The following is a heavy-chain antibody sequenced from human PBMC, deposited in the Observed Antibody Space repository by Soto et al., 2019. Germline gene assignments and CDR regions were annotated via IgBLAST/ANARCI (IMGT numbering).Heavy chain of an antibody. J-gene: IGHJ4*02. D-gene: IGHD5-12*01. Sequence: QVQVVQSEAEVKKPGSSVKLSYKASGGSFTSHDINWVRQAPGHGLEWVGGIIPLLGSPDYAPQFLDRVTITADASTRTAFREARRLRSEDTAVYYCSTALWGGDNFGVYFESWGQGTLVSVSS. V-gene: IGHV1-69*12. CDR1: GGSFTSHD. CDR2: IIPLLGSP. CDR3: STALWGGDNFGVYFES.